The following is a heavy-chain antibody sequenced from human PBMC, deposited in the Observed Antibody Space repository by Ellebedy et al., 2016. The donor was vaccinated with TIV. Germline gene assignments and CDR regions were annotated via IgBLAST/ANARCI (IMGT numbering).Heavy chain of an antibody. D-gene: IGHD1-26*01. CDR1: GFTFSNYA. CDR2: ISGSGGNT. Sequence: PGGSLRLSCAASGFTFSNYAMSWVRQAPGKGLQWVSAISGSGGNTYYADSVKGRFTISRDNSKNTLYLQMNSLRADDTALYYCAKPSPLSGSYIPFDVWGQGTMVTVSS. CDR3: AKPSPLSGSYIPFDV. V-gene: IGHV3-23*01. J-gene: IGHJ3*01.